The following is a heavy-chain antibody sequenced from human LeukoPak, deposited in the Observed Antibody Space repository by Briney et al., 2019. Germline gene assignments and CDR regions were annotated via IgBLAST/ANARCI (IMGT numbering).Heavy chain of an antibody. CDR1: GGSISSYY. D-gene: IGHD3-22*01. V-gene: IGHV4-4*07. J-gene: IGHJ3*02. CDR2: IYTSGST. CDR3: ARDFPATWYHDSSGYQTDAFDI. Sequence: SETLSLTCTVSGGSISSYYWSWIRQPAGKGLKWIGRIYTSGSTNYNPSLKSRVTMSVDTSKNQFSLKLSSVTAADTAVYYCARDFPATWYHDSSGYQTDAFDIWGQGTMVTVSS.